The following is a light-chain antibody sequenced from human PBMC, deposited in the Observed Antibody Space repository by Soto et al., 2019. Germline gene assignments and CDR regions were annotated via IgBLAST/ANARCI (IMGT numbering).Light chain of an antibody. Sequence: EIVLTQSPGTLSLSPGERATLSCRASERLSSVYLAWYQQRPGQPPRLLIYGASNRATGIPDRFSGSGSWADFTLIINRLEPEDVSIYYCQQYGGSPRITFGQGTRLEIK. CDR2: GAS. J-gene: IGKJ5*01. CDR3: QQYGGSPRIT. CDR1: ERLSSVY. V-gene: IGKV3-20*01.